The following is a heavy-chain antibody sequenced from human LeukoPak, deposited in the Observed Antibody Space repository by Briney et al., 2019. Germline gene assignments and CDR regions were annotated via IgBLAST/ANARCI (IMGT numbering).Heavy chain of an antibody. CDR2: ISYDGSNK. CDR3: AKVGMTTVTSDAFDI. V-gene: IGHV3-30*18. Sequence: GGSLRLSCAASGFTFSSYGMHWVRQAPGKGLEWVAVISYDGSNKYYADSVKGRFTISRDNSKNTLYLQMNSRRAEDAAVYYCAKVGMTTVTSDAFDISGQGTMVTVSS. D-gene: IGHD4-17*01. CDR1: GFTFSSYG. J-gene: IGHJ3*02.